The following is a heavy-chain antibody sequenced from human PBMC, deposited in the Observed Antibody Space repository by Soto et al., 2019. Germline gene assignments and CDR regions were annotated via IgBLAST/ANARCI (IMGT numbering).Heavy chain of an antibody. CDR1: GGSFIGYY. Sequence: SETLSLTCAVYGGSFIGYYWSWIRKHPGKGLEWIGEINHSGSTNYNPSLKSRVTISVDTSKNQFSLKLSSVTAADTAVYYCARWGRAYYGSGSYFDYWGQGTLVTVSS. J-gene: IGHJ4*02. CDR3: ARWGRAYYGSGSYFDY. CDR2: INHSGST. V-gene: IGHV4-34*01. D-gene: IGHD3-10*01.